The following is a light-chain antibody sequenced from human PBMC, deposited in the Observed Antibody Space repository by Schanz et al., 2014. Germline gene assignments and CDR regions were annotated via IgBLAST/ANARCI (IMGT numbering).Light chain of an antibody. J-gene: IGLJ2*01. CDR3: CSYAGSYTLV. V-gene: IGLV2-8*01. Sequence: QSALTQPPSASGSPGQSVTISCTGTSSDIGRYNYVSWYQHHPGKAPKLLIYDVTKRPSGVPDRFSGSKSGNTASLTVSGLQADNEAEYYCCSYAGSYTLVFGGGTKLTVL. CDR1: SSDIGRYNY. CDR2: DVT.